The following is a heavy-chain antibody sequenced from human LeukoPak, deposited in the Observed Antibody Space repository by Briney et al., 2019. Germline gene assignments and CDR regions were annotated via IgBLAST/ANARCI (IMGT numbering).Heavy chain of an antibody. CDR2: IYTSGST. D-gene: IGHD3-10*01. Sequence: PSETLSLTCTVSDDSITIYYWSWIRQPAGKGLEWIGRIYTSGSTNYNPSLKSRVTMSVDTSKNQFSLKLSSVTAADTAVYYCARGTMVRGVIPDYYYYMDVWGKGTTVTISS. CDR3: ARGTMVRGVIPDYYYYMDV. V-gene: IGHV4-4*07. CDR1: DDSITIYY. J-gene: IGHJ6*03.